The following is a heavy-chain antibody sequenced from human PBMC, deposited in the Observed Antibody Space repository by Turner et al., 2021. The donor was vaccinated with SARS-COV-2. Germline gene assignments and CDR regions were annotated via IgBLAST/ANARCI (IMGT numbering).Heavy chain of an antibody. Sequence: VQLVESGGGLVQPGGSLSLSCASSGFTFSSYWMHWVRQAPGKGLVWVSRINSDGSSTSYADSVKGRFTISRDNAKNTLYLQMNSLRAEDTAVYYCASEVGYYGSGSTNWFDPWGQGTLVTVSS. J-gene: IGHJ5*02. CDR1: GFTFSSYW. CDR2: INSDGSST. V-gene: IGHV3-74*01. D-gene: IGHD3-10*01. CDR3: ASEVGYYGSGSTNWFDP.